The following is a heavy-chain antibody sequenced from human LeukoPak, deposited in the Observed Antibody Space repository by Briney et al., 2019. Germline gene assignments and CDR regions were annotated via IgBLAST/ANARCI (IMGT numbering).Heavy chain of an antibody. CDR2: IKPSSGDT. Sequence: GASVKVSCKASGYTFTGDQIYWLRQAPGQGLEWVGWIKPSSGDTLYEQKFQGRVTMTRDKSISSAYMELSSLRSDDTAVYYCARKSAGFPTAWGQGTLVTVSS. CDR3: ARKSAGFPTA. J-gene: IGHJ5*02. V-gene: IGHV1-2*02. CDR1: GYTFTGDQ.